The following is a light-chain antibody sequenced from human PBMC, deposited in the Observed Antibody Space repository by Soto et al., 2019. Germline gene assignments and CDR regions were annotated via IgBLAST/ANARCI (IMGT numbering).Light chain of an antibody. V-gene: IGKV3-20*01. Sequence: ESMLTQSPATLSLSPGERATLSCRASQSLSRELLAWYQQKPGQAPRLLIYASSRRATDIPDRFSGSGSGTDFTLTISRLEPEDFAVYYCQHYINSPWTFGQGTKVDIK. J-gene: IGKJ1*01. CDR3: QHYINSPWT. CDR1: QSLSREL. CDR2: ASS.